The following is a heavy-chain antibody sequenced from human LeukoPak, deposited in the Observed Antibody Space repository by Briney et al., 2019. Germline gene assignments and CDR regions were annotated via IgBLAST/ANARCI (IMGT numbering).Heavy chain of an antibody. J-gene: IGHJ4*02. D-gene: IGHD6-19*01. CDR1: GGSISNYY. V-gene: IGHV4-59*01. CDR3: AKIIGVGTFDY. CDR2: IYYSGNT. Sequence: PSETLSLTCTVSGGSISNYYWSWIRQPPGKGLEWIVYIYYSGNTNYNPSLKSRVTISVDTSKNQFSLKLSSVTAADTAVYYCAKIIGVGTFDYWGQGSLVTVSS.